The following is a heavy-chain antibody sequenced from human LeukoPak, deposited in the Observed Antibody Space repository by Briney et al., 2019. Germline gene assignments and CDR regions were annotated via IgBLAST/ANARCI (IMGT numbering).Heavy chain of an antibody. CDR3: ASMHDYGDYVRDY. D-gene: IGHD4-17*01. Sequence: ASVKVSCKASGYTFTSHDINWVRQATGQGLEWMGWMNPNSGNTGYAQKFQGRVTMTRNTSISTAYMELSSLRSEDTAVYYCASMHDYGDYVRDYWGQGTLVTVSS. V-gene: IGHV1-8*01. J-gene: IGHJ4*02. CDR2: MNPNSGNT. CDR1: GYTFTSHD.